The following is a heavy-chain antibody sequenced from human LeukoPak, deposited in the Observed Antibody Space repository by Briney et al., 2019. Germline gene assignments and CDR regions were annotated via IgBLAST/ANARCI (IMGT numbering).Heavy chain of an antibody. J-gene: IGHJ6*03. CDR1: GYTFTGYY. D-gene: IGHD2-15*01. Sequence: GASVKVSCKASGYTFTGYYMHWVRQAPGQGLEWMGWINPNSGGTNYAQKFQGRVTMTRDTSISTAYMELSRLRSDDTAVYYCARDLVGVVAATLYYYYYYMDVWGKGTTVTVSS. CDR3: ARDLVGVVAATLYYYYYYMDV. V-gene: IGHV1-2*02. CDR2: INPNSGGT.